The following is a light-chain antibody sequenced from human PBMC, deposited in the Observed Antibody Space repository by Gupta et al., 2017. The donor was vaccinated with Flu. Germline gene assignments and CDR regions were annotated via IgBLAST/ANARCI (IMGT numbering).Light chain of an antibody. CDR1: QSISSW. V-gene: IGKV1-5*03. J-gene: IGKJ1*01. CDR2: NAS. Sequence: SLLPGLVGDGVTITCRASQSISSWLAWYLLKPGQAPKLLIYNASKGENGIPSRFSGSGSGRHFTLTIKSLQPDDFATYYCQQYNTYSPTFGQGTRVEIK. CDR3: QQYNTYSPT.